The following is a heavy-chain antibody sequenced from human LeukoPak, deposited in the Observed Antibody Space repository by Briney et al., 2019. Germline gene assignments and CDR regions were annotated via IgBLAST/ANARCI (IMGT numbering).Heavy chain of an antibody. Sequence: PGGSLRLSCAASGFTFSSYAMRWVRQAPGKGLEWVAVISYDGSNKYYADSVKGRFTISRDNSKNTLYLQMNSLRAEDTAVYYCARDGHGIAAAARTDYYFDYWGQGTLVTVSS. CDR2: ISYDGSNK. CDR3: ARDGHGIAAAARTDYYFDY. V-gene: IGHV3-30-3*01. CDR1: GFTFSSYA. D-gene: IGHD6-13*01. J-gene: IGHJ4*02.